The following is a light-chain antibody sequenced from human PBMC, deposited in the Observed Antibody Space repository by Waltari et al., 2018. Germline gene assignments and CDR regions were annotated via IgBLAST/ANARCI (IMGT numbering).Light chain of an antibody. CDR3: MQGTHWPWT. CDR2: RVS. Sequence: DVVMTQFPLSLLVTLGQAASTSCSPSQSLEHSDVITYWNWFQQRPGQSPRRLFYRVSRRDSGVPDRFSGSGSGTDFTLKISRVAAEDVGVYYCMQGTHWPWTFGQGTKVEIK. J-gene: IGKJ1*01. CDR1: QSLEHSDVITY. V-gene: IGKV2-30*02.